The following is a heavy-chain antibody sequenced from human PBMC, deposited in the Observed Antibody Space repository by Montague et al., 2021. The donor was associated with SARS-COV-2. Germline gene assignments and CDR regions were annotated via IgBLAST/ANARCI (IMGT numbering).Heavy chain of an antibody. J-gene: IGHJ4*02. CDR2: TNYRSKWTS. Sequence: CAISGDSVWSNTAAWNWIRQSPSGGLEWLGRTNYRSKWTSDYATXVEGRISIDPDTSKNQFFLHLGSVTPEDTGVYYCVRDTGSAQAGFDAWGQGTLVTVSS. V-gene: IGHV6-1*01. D-gene: IGHD4-17*01. CDR1: GDSVWSNTAA. CDR3: VRDTGSAQAGFDA.